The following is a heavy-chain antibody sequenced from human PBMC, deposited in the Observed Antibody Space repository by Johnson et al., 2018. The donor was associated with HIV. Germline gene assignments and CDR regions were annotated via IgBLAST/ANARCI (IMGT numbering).Heavy chain of an antibody. Sequence: VQLVESGGGVVQPGRSLRLSCAASGFTFSSYAMSWVRQAPGKGLEWVSAISGSGGSTYYADSVKGRFTISRDNSKNTLYLQMNSLRAEDTAVYYCAKGSTSCYNAFDIWGQGTMVTVSS. D-gene: IGHD2-2*02. J-gene: IGHJ3*02. CDR3: AKGSTSCYNAFDI. CDR2: ISGSGGST. V-gene: IGHV3-23*04. CDR1: GFTFSSYA.